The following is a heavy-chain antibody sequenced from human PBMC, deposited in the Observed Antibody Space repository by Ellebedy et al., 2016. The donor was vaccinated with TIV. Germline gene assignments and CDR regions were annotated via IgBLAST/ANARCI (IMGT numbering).Heavy chain of an antibody. CDR3: AKGLAILTGYYTLTLLDY. J-gene: IGHJ4*02. CDR2: ISGSGGST. D-gene: IGHD3-9*01. Sequence: GESLKISXAASGFTFSSYAMSWVRQAPGKGLEWVSAISGSGGSTYYADSVKGRFTISRDNSKNTLYLQMNSLRAEDTAVYYCAKGLAILTGYYTLTLLDYWGQGTLVTVSS. CDR1: GFTFSSYA. V-gene: IGHV3-23*01.